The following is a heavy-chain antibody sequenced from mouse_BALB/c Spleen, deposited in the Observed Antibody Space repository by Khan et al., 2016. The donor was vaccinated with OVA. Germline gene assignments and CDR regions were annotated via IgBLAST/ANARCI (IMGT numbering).Heavy chain of an antibody. Sequence: VQLKQSGTVLARPGASVKMSCKASGYTFTSYWMHWVKQRPGQGLEWIGAIYPGNSDTNYNQKFKGKAKLTAVTSTSTAYLELNSLTNGDSAVYYCTRNGFGNDGSWDYWGQGTTLTVSS. CDR2: IYPGNSDT. J-gene: IGHJ2*01. CDR1: GYTFTSYW. V-gene: IGHV1-5*01. CDR3: TRNGFGNDGSWDY. D-gene: IGHD2-2*01.